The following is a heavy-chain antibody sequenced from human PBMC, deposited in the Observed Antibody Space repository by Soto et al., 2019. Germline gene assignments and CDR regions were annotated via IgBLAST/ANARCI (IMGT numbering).Heavy chain of an antibody. Sequence: QLQLQESGPGLVKPSETLSLTCTVSGGSMTDYYWSWIRQPPGKGLESIGYIYYNGNTKYNPSLKSRITISVDTSKNQFSLSLYSVTAADTAVYYCAKGGWSLDAWGQGALVTVSS. CDR2: IYYNGNT. V-gene: IGHV4-59*01. J-gene: IGHJ5*02. CDR3: AKGGWSLDA. D-gene: IGHD2-21*02. CDR1: GGSMTDYY.